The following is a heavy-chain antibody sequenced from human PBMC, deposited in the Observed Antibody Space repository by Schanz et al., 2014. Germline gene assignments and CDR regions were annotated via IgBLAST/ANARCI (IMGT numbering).Heavy chain of an antibody. D-gene: IGHD2-21*01. V-gene: IGHV1-69*08. CDR2: IVPSLGLA. Sequence: QVHLVQSGAEVKKPGSSVKVSCKASGGTFSSDTFSWVRQAPGQGLEWMGRIVPSLGLAKYEQKFQDKVTITADTSTSTAYMDLSSLRPEDTAVYYCARDRLECGAECYSVEVFDIWGQGTLVIVSS. J-gene: IGHJ4*02. CDR1: GGTFSSDT. CDR3: ARDRLECGAECYSVEVFDI.